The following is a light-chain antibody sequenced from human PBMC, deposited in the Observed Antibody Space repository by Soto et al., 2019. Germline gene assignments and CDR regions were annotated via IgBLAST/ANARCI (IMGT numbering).Light chain of an antibody. CDR3: QQYNNWPGT. Sequence: EIAMTQSPATLSVSPGERATLSCRASQSVSSKLAWYQQKPGQAPRLLIYGASTRATGIPARFSGSGSGTEFTLTISSLQSEDFALYYCQQYNNWPGTFGQGTKVEIK. J-gene: IGKJ1*01. V-gene: IGKV3-15*01. CDR1: QSVSSK. CDR2: GAS.